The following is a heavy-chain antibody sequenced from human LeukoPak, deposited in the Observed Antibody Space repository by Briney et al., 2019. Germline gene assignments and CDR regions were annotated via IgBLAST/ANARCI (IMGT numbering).Heavy chain of an antibody. CDR2: ISWNSGSI. V-gene: IGHV3-9*01. Sequence: GRSLRLSCAASGFTFDDYAMHWVRQAPGKGLEWVSGISWNSGSIGYADSVKGRFTISRDNAKNSLYLQMNSLRAEDTALYYCAKDIGSGYDPYYYYYGMDVWGQGTTVTVSS. D-gene: IGHD5-12*01. CDR3: AKDIGSGYDPYYYYYGMDV. J-gene: IGHJ6*02. CDR1: GFTFDDYA.